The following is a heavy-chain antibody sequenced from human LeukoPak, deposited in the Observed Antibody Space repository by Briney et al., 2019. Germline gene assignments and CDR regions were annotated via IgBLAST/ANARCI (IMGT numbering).Heavy chain of an antibody. CDR3: AKDRYSSSWYFDY. CDR2: ISGSGGST. D-gene: IGHD6-13*01. Sequence: GGSLRLSCAASGFTFSSYAMSWVRQAPGKGLEWVPAISGSGGSTYYADSVKGRFTISRDNSKNTLYLQMNSLRAEDTAVYYCAKDRYSSSWYFDYWGQGTLVTVSS. J-gene: IGHJ4*02. V-gene: IGHV3-23*01. CDR1: GFTFSSYA.